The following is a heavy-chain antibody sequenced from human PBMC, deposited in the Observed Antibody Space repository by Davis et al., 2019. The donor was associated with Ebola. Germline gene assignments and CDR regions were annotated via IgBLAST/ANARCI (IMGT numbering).Heavy chain of an antibody. CDR1: GYTFTNYG. CDR2: INPHNGNT. J-gene: IGHJ4*02. D-gene: IGHD1-1*01. V-gene: IGHV1-18*04. Sequence: AASVKVSCKASGYTFTNYGITWVRQAPGQGLEWMGWINPHNGNTNYAQNVQGRVTMTTDTSTSTAYMEVGILRSDDTAVYYCARAQFPTTSDHWGQGTLVIVSS. CDR3: ARAQFPTTSDH.